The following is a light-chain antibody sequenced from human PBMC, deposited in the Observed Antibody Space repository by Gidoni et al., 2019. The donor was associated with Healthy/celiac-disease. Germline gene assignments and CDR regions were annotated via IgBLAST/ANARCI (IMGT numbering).Light chain of an antibody. J-gene: IGLJ2*01. V-gene: IGLV2-23*02. CDR2: EVS. Sequence: QSALTQPASVSGSPGQSITISCTGTSSDVGSSNLVSWYQQHPGKAPKLMIYEVSKRPPGVSNRFSGSKSGNTASLTISGPQAEDEADYYCCSYAGSSTYVVFGGGTKLTVL. CDR1: SSDVGSSNL. CDR3: CSYAGSSTYVV.